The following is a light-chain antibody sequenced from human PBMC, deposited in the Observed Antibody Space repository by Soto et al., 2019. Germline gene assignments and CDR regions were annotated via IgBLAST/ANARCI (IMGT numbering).Light chain of an antibody. CDR2: EVT. J-gene: IGLJ1*01. Sequence: QSALTQPASVSGSPGQSITISCTGTSSDAADYKYVSCYQQHPGKAPKALIAEVTKRPSGVSDRFSGSKSGNTASLTISGLQAEDEADYYCSSYTTNNTLVFGTETNVTVL. V-gene: IGLV2-14*01. CDR1: SSDAADYKY. CDR3: SSYTTNNTLV.